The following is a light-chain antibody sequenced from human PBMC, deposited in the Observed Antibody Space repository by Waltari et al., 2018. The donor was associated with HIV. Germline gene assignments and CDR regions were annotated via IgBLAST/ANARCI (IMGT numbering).Light chain of an antibody. CDR1: SSAVGTYNY. CDR3: SSYAGSNNVV. Sequence: QSALTQPPSASGSAGQSVSISCTGTSSAVGTYNYVSWYRQHPGKAPKLMAYEVTKRPSGVPDRFSGAKSGNTASLTVSGLQAEDEADYYCSSYAGSNNVVFGGGTKLTVL. J-gene: IGLJ2*01. CDR2: EVT. V-gene: IGLV2-8*01.